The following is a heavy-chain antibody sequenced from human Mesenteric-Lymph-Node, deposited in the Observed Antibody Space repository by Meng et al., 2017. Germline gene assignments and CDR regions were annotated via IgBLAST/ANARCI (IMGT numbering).Heavy chain of an antibody. V-gene: IGHV1-18*01. CDR3: ARDEKGYTYGRNDY. CDR1: GYTFTSYG. Sequence: ASAKVSCKVSGYTFTSYGISCLRQAAGQGLEWIGWISGYSGNTNYAQKLQGRVIMTTDTSTSTAYMELRSLRSDDTAVFYCARDEKGYTYGRNDYWGQGTLVTVSS. CDR2: ISGYSGNT. D-gene: IGHD5-18*01. J-gene: IGHJ4*02.